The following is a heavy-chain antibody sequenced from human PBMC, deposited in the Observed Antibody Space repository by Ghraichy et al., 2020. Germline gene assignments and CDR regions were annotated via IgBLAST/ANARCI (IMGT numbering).Heavy chain of an antibody. V-gene: IGHV4-34*01. D-gene: IGHD3-22*01. CDR1: GGSFSGYY. Sequence: ETLSLTCAVYGGSFSGYYWSWIRQPPGKGLEWIGEINHSGSTNYNPSLKSRVTISVDTSKNQFSLKLSSVTAADTAVYYCATFNYDSSGYGDYWGQGTLVTVSS. J-gene: IGHJ4*02. CDR3: ATFNYDSSGYGDY. CDR2: INHSGST.